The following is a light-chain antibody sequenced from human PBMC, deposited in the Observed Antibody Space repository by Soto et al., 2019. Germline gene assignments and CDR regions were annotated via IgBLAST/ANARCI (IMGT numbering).Light chain of an antibody. Sequence: QSVLTQPPSASAAPGQRVTISCSGSRSNIGPNAVNWYQQLPGKAPRLLIFNNNQRPSGVPDRFSGSKSGTSASLAISGLQSDDDATYVCAAWADSLNVLYVFGTGTKVTVL. CDR2: NNN. CDR1: RSNIGPNA. V-gene: IGLV1-44*01. J-gene: IGLJ1*01. CDR3: AAWADSLNVLYV.